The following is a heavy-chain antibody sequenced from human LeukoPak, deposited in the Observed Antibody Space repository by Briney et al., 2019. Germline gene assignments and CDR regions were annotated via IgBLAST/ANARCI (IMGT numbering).Heavy chain of an antibody. V-gene: IGHV1-18*01. CDR3: ARDHLDIVPTIYSY. D-gene: IGHD5-12*01. CDR2: ISTYNGNT. CDR1: GYTFTTYG. Sequence: ASVKVSCKASGYTFTTYGITWVRQAPGQGLEWLGWISTYNGNTNYAQKFQGRVTLTTDTSASIAYLELRSLRSDDTALYYCARDHLDIVPTIYSYWGQGTLVTVSS. J-gene: IGHJ4*02.